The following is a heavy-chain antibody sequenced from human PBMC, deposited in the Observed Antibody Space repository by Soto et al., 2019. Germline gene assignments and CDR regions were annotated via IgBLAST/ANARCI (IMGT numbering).Heavy chain of an antibody. Sequence: PGESLKISCKGSAFSFTSYWIGWVRQMPGKGLEWMGIIYPGNSDTRYSPSLQGQVTISADKSIRTAYLQWSSLKASDTAIYYCARHEAYYSDTSGYSDYGMDVWGQGTTVTVSS. D-gene: IGHD3-22*01. V-gene: IGHV5-51*01. J-gene: IGHJ6*02. CDR3: ARHEAYYSDTSGYSDYGMDV. CDR1: AFSFTSYW. CDR2: IYPGNSDT.